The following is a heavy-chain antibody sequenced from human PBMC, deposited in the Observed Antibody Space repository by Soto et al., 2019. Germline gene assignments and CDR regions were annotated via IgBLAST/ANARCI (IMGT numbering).Heavy chain of an antibody. Sequence: QVQLVESGGGVVQPGRSLRLSCAASGFTFSSYGMHWVRQAPGKGLEWVAVISYDGSNKYYADSVKGRFTISRDNSKKPLYLQMNSLRAEDTAVYYCAKDGLGWYPPDWGQGTLVTVSS. CDR1: GFTFSSYG. V-gene: IGHV3-30*18. CDR3: AKDGLGWYPPD. D-gene: IGHD4-17*01. CDR2: ISYDGSNK. J-gene: IGHJ4*02.